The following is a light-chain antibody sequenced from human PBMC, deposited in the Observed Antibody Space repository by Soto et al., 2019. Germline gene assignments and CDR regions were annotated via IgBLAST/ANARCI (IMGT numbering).Light chain of an antibody. V-gene: IGKV1-9*01. J-gene: IGKJ3*01. Sequence: DIQLTQSPSFLSASVGDRVIITCRASQGISNYLAWYQQNPGKAPKLLIYAASTLQSGVPSRFSGSGSGTEFTLTISSLQPEDCATYYCQHIKTYPFTFGPGTKVDIK. CDR1: QGISNY. CDR2: AAS. CDR3: QHIKTYPFT.